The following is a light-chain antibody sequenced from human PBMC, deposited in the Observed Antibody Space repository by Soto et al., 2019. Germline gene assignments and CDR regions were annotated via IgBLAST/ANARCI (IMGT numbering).Light chain of an antibody. CDR1: QSVHNF. V-gene: IGKV3D-15*01. J-gene: IGKJ1*01. Sequence: EVVLTQSPATLSLSPWDRAALSCKASQSVHNFLAWYQQKPGQAPRLLIYGASSRATGIPDRFSGSGSGTDFTLTISSLQAEDVAVYYCQQYYSTPRTFGQGTKWIS. CDR2: GAS. CDR3: QQYYSTPRT.